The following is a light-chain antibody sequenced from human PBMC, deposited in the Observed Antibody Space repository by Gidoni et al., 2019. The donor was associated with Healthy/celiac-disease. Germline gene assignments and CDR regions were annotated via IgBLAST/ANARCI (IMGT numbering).Light chain of an antibody. CDR1: QSVSSN. V-gene: IGKV3-15*01. J-gene: IGKJ4*01. CDR3: QEYNNWPPLT. Sequence: EIVMTQSPATLSVSPGERATLPCRASQSVSSNLAWYQQNPGQAPRLLTYCASHRATGLPARFSGGGSGIEFTLTISSLQSEDFAVYYCQEYNNWPPLTFGGGTKVEIK. CDR2: CAS.